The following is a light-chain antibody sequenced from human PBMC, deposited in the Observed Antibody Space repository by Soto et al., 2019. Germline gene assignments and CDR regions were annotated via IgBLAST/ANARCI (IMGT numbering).Light chain of an antibody. CDR3: QQSHSAPFT. CDR2: AAS. J-gene: IGKJ3*01. Sequence: DIQMTQSPFSLSASLGDRVTITCRASQSISDYLNWYQQKPGKGPKLLIFAASSLAVGVPSRFSGSGSGTDFTLTISSLQPEDFATYFCQQSHSAPFTFGPGTTVDIK. V-gene: IGKV1-39*01. CDR1: QSISDY.